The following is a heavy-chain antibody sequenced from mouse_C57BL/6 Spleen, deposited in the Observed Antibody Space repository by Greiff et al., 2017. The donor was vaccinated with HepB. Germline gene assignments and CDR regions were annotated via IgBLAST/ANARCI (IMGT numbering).Heavy chain of an antibody. CDR2: IRSKSNNYAT. CDR1: GFSFNTYA. V-gene: IGHV10-1*01. J-gene: IGHJ4*01. CDR3: VRHSYDSNHYYAMDY. D-gene: IGHD2-5*01. Sequence: EVKLVESGGGLVQPKGSLKLSCAASGFSFNTYAMNWVRQAPGKGLEWVARIRSKSNNYATYYADSVKDRFTISRDDSESMLYLQMNNLKTEDTAMYYCVRHSYDSNHYYAMDYWGQGTSVTVSS.